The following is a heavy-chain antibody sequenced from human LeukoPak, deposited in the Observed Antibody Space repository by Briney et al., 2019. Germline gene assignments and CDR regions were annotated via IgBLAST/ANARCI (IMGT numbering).Heavy chain of an antibody. J-gene: IGHJ4*02. CDR3: ARDGSYYYGSGSYRRYFDY. D-gene: IGHD3-10*01. CDR1: GFTVSSNY. CDR2: ICSGGST. V-gene: IGHV3-53*01. Sequence: PGGSLRLSCAASGFTVSSNYMSWVRQAPGKGLEWVSVICSGGSTYYADSVKGRFTISRDNSKNTLYLQMNSLRAEDTAVYYCARDGSYYYGSGSYRRYFDYWGQGTLVTVSS.